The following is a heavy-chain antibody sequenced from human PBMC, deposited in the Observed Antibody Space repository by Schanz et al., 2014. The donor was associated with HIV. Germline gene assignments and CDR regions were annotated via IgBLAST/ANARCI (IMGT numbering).Heavy chain of an antibody. CDR3: ASGRFDTVIWWGDAFLI. CDR2: MNPNSANT. D-gene: IGHD5-12*01. Sequence: QVQLVESGAEVKKPGASVKVSCTASGYNFTSYDINWVRQATGQGLEWMGWMNPNSANTGYAQKFQGRVTITADESTSTAYTELSRLRSEDTAVYYCASGRFDTVIWWGDAFLIWGRGTMVTVSS. J-gene: IGHJ3*02. V-gene: IGHV1-8*01. CDR1: GYNFTSYD.